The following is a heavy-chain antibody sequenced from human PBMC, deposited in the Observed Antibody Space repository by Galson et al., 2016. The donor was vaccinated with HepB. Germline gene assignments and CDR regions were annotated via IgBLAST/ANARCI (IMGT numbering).Heavy chain of an antibody. CDR3: AVRYSSIWYFQH. Sequence: SLRLSCAASGFTFSDWDFHWVRQAPGKGLDWVAVISKTGDTTFYGDSVKGRFTISRDNSKNTLYLQMNSLGAEDTAIYYCAVRYSSIWYFQHWGRGTLVSVSS. V-gene: IGHV3-30-3*01. D-gene: IGHD6-13*01. J-gene: IGHJ1*01. CDR2: ISKTGDTT. CDR1: GFTFSDWD.